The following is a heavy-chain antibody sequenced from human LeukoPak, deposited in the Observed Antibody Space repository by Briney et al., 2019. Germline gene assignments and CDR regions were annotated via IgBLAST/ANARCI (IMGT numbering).Heavy chain of an antibody. CDR2: IYYSGST. Sequence: PSQTLSLTCTVSGGSISSGDYYWSWLRQPPGKGLEWIGYIYYSGSTYYNPSLKSRVTISVDTSKNQFSLKLSSVTAADTAVYYCARYEQWLAFDYWGQGTLVTVSS. V-gene: IGHV4-30-4*01. CDR3: ARYEQWLAFDY. J-gene: IGHJ4*02. CDR1: GGSISSGDYY. D-gene: IGHD6-19*01.